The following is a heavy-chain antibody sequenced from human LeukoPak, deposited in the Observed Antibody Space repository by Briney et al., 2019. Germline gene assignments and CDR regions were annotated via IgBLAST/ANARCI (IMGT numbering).Heavy chain of an antibody. D-gene: IGHD6-13*01. CDR1: GYNFTNYW. Sequence: GESLKISCKGSGYNFTNYWIGWVRQLPGEGLEWMGIFYPGDSDTRYTPSFQGQVTISADKSASTAYLQSSSLKASDTALYYCARRKYSSSWYNAFDIWGQGTMVTVSS. CDR3: ARRKYSSSWYNAFDI. V-gene: IGHV5-51*01. CDR2: FYPGDSDT. J-gene: IGHJ3*02.